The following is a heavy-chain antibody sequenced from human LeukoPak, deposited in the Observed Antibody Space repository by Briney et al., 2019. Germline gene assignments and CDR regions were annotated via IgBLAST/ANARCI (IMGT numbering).Heavy chain of an antibody. Sequence: PSETLSLTCTVSGVSISSSNSYWGWIRQPPGKGLEWIGSIYYSGSTYYNPSLKSRVTISVDTTKNQFSLKLSSVTAADTAVYYCARLGGIYDILTGYYYFDYWGQGTLVTVSS. CDR1: GVSISSSNSY. V-gene: IGHV4-39*01. CDR2: IYYSGST. D-gene: IGHD3-9*01. J-gene: IGHJ4*02. CDR3: ARLGGIYDILTGYYYFDY.